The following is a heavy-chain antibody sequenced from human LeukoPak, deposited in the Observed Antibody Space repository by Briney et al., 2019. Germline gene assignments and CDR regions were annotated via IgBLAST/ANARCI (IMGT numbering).Heavy chain of an antibody. D-gene: IGHD3-22*01. Sequence: ASVKVSCKASGYTFTSYYMHWVRQAPGQGLEWMGIINPSGGSTSYAQKFQGRVTMTRDTSISTAYMELSRLTSDDTAVYYCARGSLEYYYDASGPGYWGQGTLVTVSS. J-gene: IGHJ4*02. CDR3: ARGSLEYYYDASGPGY. CDR2: INPSGGST. CDR1: GYTFTSYY. V-gene: IGHV1-46*01.